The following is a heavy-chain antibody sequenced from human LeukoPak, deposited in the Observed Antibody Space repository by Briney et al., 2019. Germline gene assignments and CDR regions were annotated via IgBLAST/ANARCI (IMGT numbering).Heavy chain of an antibody. J-gene: IGHJ6*04. D-gene: IGHD3-10*02. V-gene: IGHV3-48*01. CDR3: AELGITMIGGV. CDR1: GFTFSSYS. CDR2: ISSSSSTI. Sequence: GGSLRLSCAASGFTFSSYSMNWGRQAPGKGLEWVSYISSSSSTIYYADSVKGRFTISRDNAKNSLYLQMNSLRAEDTAVYYCAELGITMIGGVWGKGTTVTISS.